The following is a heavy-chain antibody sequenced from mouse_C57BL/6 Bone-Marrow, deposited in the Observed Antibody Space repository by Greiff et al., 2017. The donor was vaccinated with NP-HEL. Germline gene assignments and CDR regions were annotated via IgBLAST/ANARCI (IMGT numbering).Heavy chain of an antibody. V-gene: IGHV1-55*01. Sequence: QVQLKQPGAELVKPGASVKMSCKASGYTFTSYWITWVKQRPGQGLEWIGDIYPGSGSTNYNEKFKSNATLTVDTSSSTAYMQLSSLTSEDSAVYYCAREGYYYGSSGGVFYAMDYWGQGTSVTVSS. J-gene: IGHJ4*01. D-gene: IGHD1-1*01. CDR3: AREGYYYGSSGGVFYAMDY. CDR2: IYPGSGST. CDR1: GYTFTSYW.